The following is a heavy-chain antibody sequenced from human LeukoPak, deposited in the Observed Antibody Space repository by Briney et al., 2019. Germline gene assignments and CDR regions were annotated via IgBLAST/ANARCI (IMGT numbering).Heavy chain of an antibody. J-gene: IGHJ3*02. V-gene: IGHV3-7*01. Sequence: GGSLRLSCAASGFTFSSYWMSWVRQAPGKGLEWVANIKQDGSEKYYVDSVKGRFTISRDNAKNSLYLQMNRLRAEDTAVYYCARSDDFWSGYSREDAFDIWGQGTMVTVSS. CDR2: IKQDGSEK. D-gene: IGHD3-3*01. CDR3: ARSDDFWSGYSREDAFDI. CDR1: GFTFSSYW.